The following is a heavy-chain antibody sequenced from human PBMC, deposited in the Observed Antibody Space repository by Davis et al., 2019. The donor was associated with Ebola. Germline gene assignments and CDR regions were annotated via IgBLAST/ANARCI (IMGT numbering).Heavy chain of an antibody. Sequence: PGGSLRLSCAASGFTFSSYGMHWVRQAPGKGLEWVAFIRYDGSNKYYADSVKGRFTISRDNSKNTLYLQMNSLRDEDTAVYYCARQNDYVWYFDLWGRGTLVTVSS. CDR2: IRYDGSNK. D-gene: IGHD4-17*01. CDR1: GFTFSSYG. V-gene: IGHV3-30*02. CDR3: ARQNDYVWYFDL. J-gene: IGHJ2*01.